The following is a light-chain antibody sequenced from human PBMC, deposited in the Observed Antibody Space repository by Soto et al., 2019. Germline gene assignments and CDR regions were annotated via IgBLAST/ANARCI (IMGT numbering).Light chain of an antibody. V-gene: IGKV2-24*01. J-gene: IGKJ2*01. CDR3: MQATQSYT. CDR1: QSLVHSDGNTY. Sequence: DIVLTQTPLSPPVTLGQPASISSTYSQSLVHSDGNTYFIWLQQRPGQTPRLLIYKISKRFPGDPNRFSGSGAGTDFTLKISRVEAEDVGVYYCMQATQSYTFGQGTKLEIK. CDR2: KIS.